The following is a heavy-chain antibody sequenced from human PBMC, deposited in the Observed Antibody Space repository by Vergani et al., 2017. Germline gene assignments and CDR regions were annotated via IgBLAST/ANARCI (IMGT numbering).Heavy chain of an antibody. D-gene: IGHD6-13*01. V-gene: IGHV4-61*02. J-gene: IGHJ4*02. CDR2: IYTSGST. CDR1: GGSISSGSYY. CDR3: AREVGPGLAAY. Sequence: QVQLQESGPGLVKPSQTLSLTCTDSGGSISSGSYYWSWIRQPAGKGLEWIGRIYTSGSTNYNPSLKSRVSISVDPSKNQFSLKLSSVTAADTAVYYCAREVGPGLAAYWGQGTLVTVSS.